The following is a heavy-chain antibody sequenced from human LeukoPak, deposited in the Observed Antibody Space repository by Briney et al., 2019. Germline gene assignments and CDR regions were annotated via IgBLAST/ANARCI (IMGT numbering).Heavy chain of an antibody. CDR1: GFTFSPFA. Sequence: GGSLRLSCAASGFTFSPFAMNWVRQAPGKGLEWVSGISGSGGSTYYADSVKGRFTISRDDSKNTVFLQMNSLRAEDTAVYYCASGSRFVISYWGQGTLVTVSS. J-gene: IGHJ4*02. CDR2: ISGSGGST. V-gene: IGHV3-23*01. D-gene: IGHD2-21*01. CDR3: ASGSRFVISY.